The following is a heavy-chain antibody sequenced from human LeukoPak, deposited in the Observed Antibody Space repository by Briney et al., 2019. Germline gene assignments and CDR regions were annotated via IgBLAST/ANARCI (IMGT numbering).Heavy chain of an antibody. V-gene: IGHV3-7*05. Sequence: GGSLRLSCTATGFTFTAYSMTWVRRAPGRGLEWVARIKEDGSDIHYVDSVKGRFTISRDNAKKSLYLQMNSLRAEDTAVYYCAREWWYLDYWGQGTLVTVSS. CDR1: GFTFTAYS. D-gene: IGHD2-15*01. CDR3: AREWWYLDY. J-gene: IGHJ4*02. CDR2: IKEDGSDI.